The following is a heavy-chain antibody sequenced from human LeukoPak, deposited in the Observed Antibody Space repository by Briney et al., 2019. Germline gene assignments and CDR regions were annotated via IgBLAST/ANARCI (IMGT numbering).Heavy chain of an antibody. CDR2: IYYSGST. CDR3: ARAYSSSWYFNWFDP. CDR1: GGSISSSSYY. Sequence: SETLSLTCTVSGGSISSSSYYWGWIRQPPGKGLEWIGSIYYSGSTYYNPSLKSRVTISVDTSRNQFSLKLSSVTAADTAVYYCARAYSSSWYFNWFDPWGQGTLVTVSS. J-gene: IGHJ5*02. D-gene: IGHD6-13*01. V-gene: IGHV4-39*01.